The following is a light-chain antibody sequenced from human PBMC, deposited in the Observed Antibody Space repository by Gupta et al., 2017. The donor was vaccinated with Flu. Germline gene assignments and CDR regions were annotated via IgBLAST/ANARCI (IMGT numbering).Light chain of an antibody. CDR3: QQAYTFPYV. CDR2: AAS. J-gene: IGKJ2*01. V-gene: IGKV1-39*01. CDR1: QNIDTD. Sequence: DIQMTQAPSYLSASVGDRVTITCRASQNIDTDLSWFQQKPGGAPRLLISAASTLRSRVPSRFSGSRSVTTFTLPITSLQPEDIVTYFCQQAYTFPYVFGQGTTLEIK.